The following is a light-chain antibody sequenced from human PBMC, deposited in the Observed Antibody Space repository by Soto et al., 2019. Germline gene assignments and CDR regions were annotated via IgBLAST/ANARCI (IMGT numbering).Light chain of an antibody. CDR1: QTVLSCPNNKNC. Sequence: DIVMTQSPDSLAVYLGERATINCTSSQTVLSCPNNKNCLAWYQQKPGQPPKLLIYWASTRESGVPDRFSGSGSGTDFTLTINSLQSEDVAVYYCQQYATPPIFTFGPGTKVDIK. V-gene: IGKV4-1*01. CDR2: WAS. CDR3: QQYATPPIFT. J-gene: IGKJ3*01.